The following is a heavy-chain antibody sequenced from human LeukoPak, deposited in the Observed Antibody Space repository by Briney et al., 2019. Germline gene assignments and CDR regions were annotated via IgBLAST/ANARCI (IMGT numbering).Heavy chain of an antibody. J-gene: IGHJ6*02. D-gene: IGHD2-2*01. CDR1: GFTFSSYW. Sequence: GGSLRLSCAASGFTFSSYWMSWVRQAPGKGLEWVANIKQDGSEKYYVDSVKGRFTISRDNAKNSLYLQMNSPRAEDTAVYYCAREDAMDYYYYYGMDVWGQGTTVTVSS. CDR3: AREDAMDYYYYYGMDV. V-gene: IGHV3-7*01. CDR2: IKQDGSEK.